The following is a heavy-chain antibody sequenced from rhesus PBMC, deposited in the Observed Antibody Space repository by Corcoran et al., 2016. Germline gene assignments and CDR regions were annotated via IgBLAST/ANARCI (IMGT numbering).Heavy chain of an antibody. D-gene: IGHD6-13*01. CDR1: GFTVSRDW. CDR2: IYGSTM. V-gene: IGHV3-11*01. Sequence: EVQLAESGGGLVQPGGSLRLSCAASGFTVSRDWMSWVRRAPGKGLEWLSDIYGSTMYYGDSVKGRFTVSRDNAKNSLYLQMNSLRAEDTAVYYCTRVRKYSSWSGRFDVWGPGVLVTVSS. J-gene: IGHJ5-1*01. CDR3: TRVRKYSSWSGRFDV.